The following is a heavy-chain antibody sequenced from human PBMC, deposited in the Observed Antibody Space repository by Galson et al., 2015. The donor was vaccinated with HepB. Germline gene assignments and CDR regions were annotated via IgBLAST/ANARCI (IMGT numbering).Heavy chain of an antibody. CDR1: GFTFGSYS. D-gene: IGHD3-3*01. Sequence: SLRLSCAASGFTFGSYSMKWVRQAPGKGLEWVSYISSSSSTIYYADSVKGRFTISRDNAKNSLYLQMISLRAEDTAVYYCARGAFGYDFWSGYEGGPFDYWVQGTLVTVSS. CDR2: ISSSSSTI. CDR3: ARGAFGYDFWSGYEGGPFDY. J-gene: IGHJ4*02. V-gene: IGHV3-48*01.